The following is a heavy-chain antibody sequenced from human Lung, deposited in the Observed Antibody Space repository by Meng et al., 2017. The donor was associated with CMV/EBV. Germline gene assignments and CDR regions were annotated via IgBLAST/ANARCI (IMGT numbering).Heavy chain of an antibody. CDR2: ISWKSGSI. Sequence: SXKISXAASGFTLDDYAMHWVRQAPGKGLEWVSGISWKSGSIGYAESVKGRFTISRDNAKNSVYLQMNSLRAEDTALYYCAKDLSRRRSRSIGRKMYYYYGLDVWGQGTTVTVSS. D-gene: IGHD3-16*01. CDR3: AKDLSRRRSRSIGRKMYYYYGLDV. V-gene: IGHV3-9*01. J-gene: IGHJ6*02. CDR1: GFTLDDYA.